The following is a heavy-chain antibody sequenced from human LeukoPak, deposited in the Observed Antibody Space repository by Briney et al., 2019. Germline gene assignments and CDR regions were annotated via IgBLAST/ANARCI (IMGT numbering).Heavy chain of an antibody. CDR3: ARRAYSGSYYTHLDY. CDR2: IYPGDSDT. D-gene: IGHD1-26*01. J-gene: IGHJ4*02. Sequence: GESLKISCKGSGYSFTSYWIGWVRQVPGKGLEWMGIIYPGDSDTRYSPSFQGQVTISADKSISTAYLQWSSLKASDTAMYYCARRAYSGSYYTHLDYWGQGTLVTVSS. CDR1: GYSFTSYW. V-gene: IGHV5-51*01.